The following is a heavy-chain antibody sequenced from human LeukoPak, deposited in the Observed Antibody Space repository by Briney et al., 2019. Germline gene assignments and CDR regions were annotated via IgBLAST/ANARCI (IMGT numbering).Heavy chain of an antibody. J-gene: IGHJ4*02. Sequence: GGSLRLSCAASGFTFSDYYMSWIRQAPGKGLEWVSYISSSGSTIYYADFVKGRFTISRDNAKNSLYLQMNSLRAEDTAVYYCARGPTGYYKSPWDFDYWGQGTLVTVSS. CDR3: ARGPTGYYKSPWDFDY. V-gene: IGHV3-11*01. CDR1: GFTFSDYY. D-gene: IGHD3-9*01. CDR2: ISSSGSTI.